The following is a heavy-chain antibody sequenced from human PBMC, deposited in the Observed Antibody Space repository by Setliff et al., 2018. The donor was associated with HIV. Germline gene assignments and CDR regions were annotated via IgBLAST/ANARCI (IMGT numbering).Heavy chain of an antibody. Sequence: GASVKVSCKASGYTFSDYGISWVRQAPGQGPEWMGWISAHNGRINYAQKFQGRVTMTTDRSTSTAYMELRSLRSDDTAVYYCARDVGRDGYCFDHWGQGTLVTVSS. CDR1: GYTFSDYG. J-gene: IGHJ4*02. V-gene: IGHV1-18*01. CDR3: ARDVGRDGYCFDH. D-gene: IGHD5-12*01. CDR2: ISAHNGRI.